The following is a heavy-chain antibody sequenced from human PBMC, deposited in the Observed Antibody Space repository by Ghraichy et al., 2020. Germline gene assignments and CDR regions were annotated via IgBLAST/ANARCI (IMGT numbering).Heavy chain of an antibody. Sequence: GGSLRLSCAASGFTFSMSWMTWVRQAPGKGLEWVANIKQDGSEEYYVDSVKGRFTISRDNAKNSLYLQMNSLRADDTAVYYCARGGSDSSWYWVYWGQGTLVTVSS. CDR2: IKQDGSEE. CDR3: ARGGSDSSWYWVY. CDR1: GFTFSMSW. V-gene: IGHV3-7*03. J-gene: IGHJ4*02. D-gene: IGHD6-13*01.